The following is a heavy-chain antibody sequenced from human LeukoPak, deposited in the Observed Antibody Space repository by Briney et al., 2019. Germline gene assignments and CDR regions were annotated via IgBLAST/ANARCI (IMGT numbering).Heavy chain of an antibody. CDR1: GFTFSSYS. Sequence: GGSPRFSCAASGFTFSSYSMNWVRQAPGKGLEWVSSISSSSSYIYYADSVKGRFTISRDNAKNSLYLQMNSLRAEDTAVYYCARDLEVVAAVLDYWGQGTLVTVSS. CDR2: ISSSSSYI. D-gene: IGHD2-15*01. V-gene: IGHV3-21*01. CDR3: ARDLEVVAAVLDY. J-gene: IGHJ4*02.